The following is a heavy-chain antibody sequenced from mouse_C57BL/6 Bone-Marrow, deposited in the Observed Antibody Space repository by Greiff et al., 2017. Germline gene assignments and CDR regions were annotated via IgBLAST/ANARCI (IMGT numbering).Heavy chain of an antibody. D-gene: IGHD4-1*01. CDR3: AKLGRRYAMDY. Sequence: QVQLKQSGAELVRPGTSVKMSCKASGYTFTNYWIGWAKQRPGHGLEWIGDIYPGGGYTNYNEKFKGKATLTADKSSSTAYMQFSSLTSEDSAIYYCAKLGRRYAMDYWGQGTSVTVSS. V-gene: IGHV1-63*01. J-gene: IGHJ4*01. CDR2: IYPGGGYT. CDR1: GYTFTNYW.